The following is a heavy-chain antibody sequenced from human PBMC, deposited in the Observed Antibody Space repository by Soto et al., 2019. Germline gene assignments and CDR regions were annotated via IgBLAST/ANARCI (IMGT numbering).Heavy chain of an antibody. CDR1: GFSLSTSGVG. J-gene: IGHJ5*02. V-gene: IGHV2-5*02. Sequence: SGPTLVNPTQTLRLTCTFSGFSLSTSGVGVGWIRQPPGKALEWLALIYWDDDKRYSPSLKSRLTITTDTSKNQVVLTMTNMDPVDTATYYCAHSLIGYYYDSSGSNWFDPWGQGTLVTVSS. D-gene: IGHD3-22*01. CDR2: IYWDDDK. CDR3: AHSLIGYYYDSSGSNWFDP.